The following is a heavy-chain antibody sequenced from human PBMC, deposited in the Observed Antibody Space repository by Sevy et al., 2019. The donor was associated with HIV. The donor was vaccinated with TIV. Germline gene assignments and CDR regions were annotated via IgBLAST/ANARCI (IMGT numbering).Heavy chain of an antibody. CDR3: ARHPGIWGWFDP. V-gene: IGHV4-59*08. CDR1: GGSISSYY. Sequence: SETLSLTCTVSGGSISSYYWSWIRQPPGKGLEWIGYIYYSGSTNYNPSLKSRVTISVDTSKNQFSLKLSSVTAADTAVYYCARHPGIWGWFDPWGQGTLVTVSS. CDR2: IYYSGST. D-gene: IGHD7-27*01. J-gene: IGHJ5*02.